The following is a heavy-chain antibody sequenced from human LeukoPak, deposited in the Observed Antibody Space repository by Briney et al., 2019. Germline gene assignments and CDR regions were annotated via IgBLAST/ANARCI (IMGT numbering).Heavy chain of an antibody. CDR1: GFTVSSNY. V-gene: IGHV3-66*01. D-gene: IGHD2-15*01. J-gene: IGHJ4*02. CDR3: ARDEFGGYLDY. CDR2: IYSGGST. Sequence: GGSLRLSCAASGFTVSSNYMSWVRQAPGKGLEWVSVIYSGGSTYYADSVKGRFTISRDNSKNTLYLQMNSLRAEDTAVYYCARDEFGGYLDYWGQGTLVTVSS.